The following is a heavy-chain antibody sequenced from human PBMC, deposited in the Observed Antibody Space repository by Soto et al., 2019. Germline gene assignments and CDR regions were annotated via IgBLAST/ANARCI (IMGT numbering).Heavy chain of an antibody. D-gene: IGHD2-2*01. J-gene: IGHJ1*01. Sequence: PSETLSLTCPVSGGSISSYYWSWIRQPPGKGLEWIGYIYYSGSTNYNPSLKSRVTISVDTSKNQFSLKLSSVTAADTAVYYCARVSCSSTSCYPHFWGQGTLVTVSS. V-gene: IGHV4-59*01. CDR3: ARVSCSSTSCYPHF. CDR1: GGSISSYY. CDR2: IYYSGST.